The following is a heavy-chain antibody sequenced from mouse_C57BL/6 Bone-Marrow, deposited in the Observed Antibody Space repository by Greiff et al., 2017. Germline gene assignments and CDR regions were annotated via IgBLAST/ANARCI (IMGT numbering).Heavy chain of an antibody. Sequence: QVQLQQPGAELVKPGASVKLSCKASGYTFTSYWMQWVKQRPGQGLEWIGEIDPSDSYTNYNQKFKGKATLTVDTSSSAAYMQLSSLTSEDAAVYYCARGANWGREAMDYWGQGTSVTVSA. CDR1: GYTFTSYW. CDR3: ARGANWGREAMDY. V-gene: IGHV1-50*01. D-gene: IGHD4-1*01. CDR2: IDPSDSYT. J-gene: IGHJ4*01.